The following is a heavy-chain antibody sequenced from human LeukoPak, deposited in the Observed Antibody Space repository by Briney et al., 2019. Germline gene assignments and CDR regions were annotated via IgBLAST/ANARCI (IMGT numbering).Heavy chain of an antibody. CDR1: GYTFTGYY. D-gene: IGHD4-17*01. Sequence: SVKVSCKASGYTFTGYYMHWVRQAPGQGLEWMGGIIPIFGTANYAQKFQGRVTITADESTSTAYMELSSLRSEDTAVYYCARSYGDSPPYYYYYYMDVWGKGTTVTISS. J-gene: IGHJ6*03. V-gene: IGHV1-69*13. CDR2: IIPIFGTA. CDR3: ARSYGDSPPYYYYYYMDV.